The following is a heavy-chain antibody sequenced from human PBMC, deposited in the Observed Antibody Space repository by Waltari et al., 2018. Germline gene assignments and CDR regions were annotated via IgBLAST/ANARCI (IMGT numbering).Heavy chain of an antibody. CDR3: ARVKVAGTGYFDY. V-gene: IGHV3-7*01. D-gene: IGHD6-19*01. J-gene: IGHJ4*02. Sequence: EVQLVESGGGLVQPGGSLRLSCAASGFTFSSYWMSWVRQAPGKGLEWVANIKQDGSEKYYVDSVKGRFTISRDNAKNSLYLQMNSLRAEDTAVYYCARVKVAGTGYFDYWGQGTLVTVSS. CDR2: IKQDGSEK. CDR1: GFTFSSYW.